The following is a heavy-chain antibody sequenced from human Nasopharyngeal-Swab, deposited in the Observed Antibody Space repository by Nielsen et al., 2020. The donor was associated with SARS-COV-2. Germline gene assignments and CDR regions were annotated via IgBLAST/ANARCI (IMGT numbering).Heavy chain of an antibody. Sequence: ASVKVSCKASGYTFTGYYMHWVRQAPGQGLEWMGWINPNSGGTNYAQKFQGWVTMTRDTSNSTAYMELSRLRSDDTAVYYCARDKGSGSDYYYYYMDVWGKGTTVTVSS. CDR2: INPNSGGT. J-gene: IGHJ6*03. CDR1: GYTFTGYY. D-gene: IGHD6-19*01. CDR3: ARDKGSGSDYYYYYMDV. V-gene: IGHV1-2*04.